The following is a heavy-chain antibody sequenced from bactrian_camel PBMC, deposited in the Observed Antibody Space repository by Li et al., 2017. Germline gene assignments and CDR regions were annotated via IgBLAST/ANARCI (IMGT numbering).Heavy chain of an antibody. CDR3: AADWGSRASCAGVQVIDYTY. D-gene: IGHD1*01. V-gene: IGHV3-2*01. Sequence: QVQLVESGGGLVQPGGSLRLSCAASGFTFSNYYMIWVRRAPGKGLEYVASMPGHVSVYRYADSVKGRFTISRDNAKGTVYLQMNSLQPEDTAMYYCAADWGSRASCAGVQVIDYTYWGQGTQVTVS. J-gene: IGHJ4*01. CDR1: GFTFSNYY. CDR2: MPGHVSVY.